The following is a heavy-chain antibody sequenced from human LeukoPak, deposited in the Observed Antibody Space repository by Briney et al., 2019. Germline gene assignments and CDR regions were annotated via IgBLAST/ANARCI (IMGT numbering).Heavy chain of an antibody. J-gene: IGHJ4*02. CDR1: GGSISSYY. Sequence: SETLSLTCTVSGGSISSYYWSWIRQPPGKGLEWIGYIYYSGSTNYNPSLKSRVTISVDTSKNQFSLKMRAVTAADTAVYYCARSEINDYSRYWGQGTLVTVSS. D-gene: IGHD4-11*01. V-gene: IGHV4-59*08. CDR2: IYYSGST. CDR3: ARSEINDYSRY.